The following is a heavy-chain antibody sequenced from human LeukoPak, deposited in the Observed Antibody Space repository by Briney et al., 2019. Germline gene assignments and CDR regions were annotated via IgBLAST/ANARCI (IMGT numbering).Heavy chain of an antibody. D-gene: IGHD3-10*01. CDR1: GFTFGSYW. V-gene: IGHV3-23*01. J-gene: IGHJ4*02. CDR2: ISGSGGST. CDR3: AKDPGWEDHYYGSGSYYNY. Sequence: GGSLRLSCAASGFTFGSYWMNWARQAPGKGLEWVSAISGSGGSTYYADSVKGRFTISRDNSKNTLYLQMNSLRAEDTAVYYCAKDPGWEDHYYGSGSYYNYWGQGTLVTVSS.